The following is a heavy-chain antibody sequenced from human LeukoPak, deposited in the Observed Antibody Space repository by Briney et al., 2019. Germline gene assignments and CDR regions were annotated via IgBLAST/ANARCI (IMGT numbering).Heavy chain of an antibody. V-gene: IGHV1-2*02. CDR1: GYTFTGYY. Sequence: GASVKVSCKASGYTFTGYYMHWVRQAPGQGLEWMGWINPNSGGTNYAQKFQGRVTMTRDTSISTAYMELSRLRSDDTAVYYCARGGYCSGGSCYSPWFDPWGQGTLVTVSS. D-gene: IGHD2-15*01. CDR2: INPNSGGT. CDR3: ARGGYCSGGSCYSPWFDP. J-gene: IGHJ5*02.